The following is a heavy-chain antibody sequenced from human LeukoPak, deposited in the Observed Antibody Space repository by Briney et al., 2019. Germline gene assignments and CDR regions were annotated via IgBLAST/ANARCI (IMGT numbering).Heavy chain of an antibody. D-gene: IGHD2-15*01. CDR2: IKQDESEK. J-gene: IGHJ3*02. CDR1: GFTFSSYW. V-gene: IGHV3-7*01. CDR3: AAYCSGGSCYLARDAFDI. Sequence: GGSLRLSCAASGFTFSSYWMSWVRQAPGKGLEWVANIKQDESEKYYVDSVKGRFTISRDNAKNSPYLQMNSLRAEDTAVYYCAAYCSGGSCYLARDAFDIWGQGTMVTVSS.